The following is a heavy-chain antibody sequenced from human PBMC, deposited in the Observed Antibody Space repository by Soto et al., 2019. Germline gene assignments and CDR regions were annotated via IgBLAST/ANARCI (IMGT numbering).Heavy chain of an antibody. CDR3: ARAPGNFWGMDV. V-gene: IGHV3-53*02. Sequence: EVQLVETGGSLIQPGGSLRLSCAASGFTVSSNYMSWVRQAPRKGLEWVSVIYSDGFTYYADSVKGRFTISRDNSKNTVFLQINSLKSEDTAVYYCARAPGNFWGMDVWGQGTAVTVSS. J-gene: IGHJ6*02. CDR1: GFTVSSNY. D-gene: IGHD3-3*01. CDR2: IYSDGFT.